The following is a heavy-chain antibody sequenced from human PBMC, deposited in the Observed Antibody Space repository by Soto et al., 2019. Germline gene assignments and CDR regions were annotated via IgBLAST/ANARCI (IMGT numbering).Heavy chain of an antibody. J-gene: IGHJ6*02. V-gene: IGHV3-74*01. D-gene: IGHD3-3*01. CDR3: ARGIYLKYGMDV. Sequence: EVQLVGSGGGLVQPGGSLRLSCAASGFTFSDYWMHWARQVPGKGLVWVSRIKGDGTTINYADSVKGRFTVSRDNAKNTAYLQMNSLRAEDTAVYYCARGIYLKYGMDVWGQGTTVTVSS. CDR1: GFTFSDYW. CDR2: IKGDGTTI.